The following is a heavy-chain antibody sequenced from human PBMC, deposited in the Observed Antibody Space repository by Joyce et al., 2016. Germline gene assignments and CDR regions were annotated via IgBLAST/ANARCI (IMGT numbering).Heavy chain of an antibody. CDR2: IYPGGSDT. CDR3: ARKDCSGATCPFDY. Sequence: EVQLVQSGAEVKKPGQSLKISCEVSGYSFTFYWIGWVRQMPGKGLEYMGMIYPGGSDTRYSPSFQGQVTISADKSISTAYLQWSSLKASDTAMYYCARKDCSGATCPFDYWGQGTLVTVSS. J-gene: IGHJ4*02. V-gene: IGHV5-51*01. CDR1: GYSFTFYW. D-gene: IGHD2-15*01.